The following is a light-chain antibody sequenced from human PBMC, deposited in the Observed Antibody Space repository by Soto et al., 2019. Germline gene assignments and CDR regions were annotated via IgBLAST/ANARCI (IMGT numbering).Light chain of an antibody. CDR1: SSDVGSYNL. V-gene: IGLV2-23*02. Sequence: QSALTQPASVSGSPGQSITISCTGTSSDVGSYNLVSWYQQHPGKAPKLMIYEVSKRPSGVSNRFSGSKSGNTASLTISGLPAEDEADYYCCSYAGSITFFVFGGGTKLTVL. J-gene: IGLJ3*02. CDR2: EVS. CDR3: CSYAGSITFFV.